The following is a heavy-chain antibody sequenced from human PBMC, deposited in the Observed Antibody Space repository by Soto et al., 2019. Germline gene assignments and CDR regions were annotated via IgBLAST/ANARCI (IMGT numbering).Heavy chain of an antibody. CDR2: IKAGNGNT. J-gene: IGHJ6*03. D-gene: IGHD2-15*01. CDR1: GYTFINYG. CDR3: ARDGGYCSGVTCYSYYYYMDV. V-gene: IGHV1-3*01. Sequence: QVHLVQSGAEVKNPGASVRVSCKASGYTFINYGMHWVRQAPGQSLEWMGWIKAGNGNTEYSQNVQGRVTITRDTSASTAYMELSSLGSEDTAVYYCARDGGYCSGVTCYSYYYYMDVWGKGTTVTVSS.